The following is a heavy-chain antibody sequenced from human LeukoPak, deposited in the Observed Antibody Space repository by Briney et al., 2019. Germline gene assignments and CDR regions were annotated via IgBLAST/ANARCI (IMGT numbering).Heavy chain of an antibody. CDR3: ARDSGSNFDY. J-gene: IGHJ4*02. Sequence: TSETLSLTCTVSGGSISGYYWNWIRQPPGKGLEWIGYIYYSGSTNYNPSLKSRVTMSLDTSKNQFSLKLSSVTAADTAVYHCARDSGSNFDYWGQGTLVTVSS. D-gene: IGHD3/OR15-3a*01. V-gene: IGHV4-59*01. CDR2: IYYSGST. CDR1: GGSISGYY.